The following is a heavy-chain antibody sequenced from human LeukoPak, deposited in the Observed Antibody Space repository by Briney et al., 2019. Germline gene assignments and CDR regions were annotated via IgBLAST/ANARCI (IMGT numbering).Heavy chain of an antibody. V-gene: IGHV4-59*01. D-gene: IGHD6-13*01. CDR2: IYYSGST. CDR1: GGSISSYY. Sequence: SETLSLTCTVSGGSISSYYWNWIRQPPGKGLEWIGYIYYSGSTNYNPSLKSRVIISLDTSKNQFSLKLSSVTAADTAVYYCARTASSSGYSSSWLYYFDYWGQGTLVTVSS. CDR3: ARTASSSGYSSSWLYYFDY. J-gene: IGHJ4*02.